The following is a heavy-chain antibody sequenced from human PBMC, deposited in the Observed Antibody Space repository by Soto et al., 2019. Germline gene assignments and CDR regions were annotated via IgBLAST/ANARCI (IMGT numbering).Heavy chain of an antibody. V-gene: IGHV3-30-3*01. CDR2: ISYDGSNK. J-gene: IGHJ4*02. CDR1: GFTFSSYA. Sequence: QVQLVESGGGVVQPGRSLRLSCAASGFTFSSYAMHWVRQAPGKGLEWVAVISYDGSNKYYADSVKGRFTISRDNSKNMLYLPTNSLRAEDTAVYYFATRDGYNPFDYWGQGTLVTVSS. CDR3: ATRDGYNPFDY. D-gene: IGHD5-12*01.